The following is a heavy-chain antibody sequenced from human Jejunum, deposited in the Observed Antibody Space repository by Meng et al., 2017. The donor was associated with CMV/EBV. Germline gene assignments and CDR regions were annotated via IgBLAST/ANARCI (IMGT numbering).Heavy chain of an antibody. J-gene: IGHJ4*02. CDR1: SISSYY. V-gene: IGHV4-59*01. CDR3: ARGGHYDLWSGYYPLDY. Sequence: SISSYYWTWIRQPPGKGLEWIGYVYYSGSTNYNPSLKSRVTISVDTSTNQFSLKLSSVTAADTAVYYCARGGHYDLWSGYYPLDYWGQGTLVTVSS. CDR2: VYYSGST. D-gene: IGHD3-3*01.